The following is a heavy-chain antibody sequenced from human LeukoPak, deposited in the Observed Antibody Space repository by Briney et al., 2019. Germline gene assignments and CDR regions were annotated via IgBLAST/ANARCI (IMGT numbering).Heavy chain of an antibody. V-gene: IGHV4-38-2*02. Sequence: PSETLSLTCTVSAYSISSGYYWGWIRQPPGNGLECIGTIYHSGSTYYNPSLKSRVTISVDTSKNQFSLRLSSVTAADTAVYYCARSSRSWSTFDNWGQGTLVTVSS. CDR3: ARSSRSWSTFDN. D-gene: IGHD2-2*01. CDR2: IYHSGST. J-gene: IGHJ4*02. CDR1: AYSISSGYY.